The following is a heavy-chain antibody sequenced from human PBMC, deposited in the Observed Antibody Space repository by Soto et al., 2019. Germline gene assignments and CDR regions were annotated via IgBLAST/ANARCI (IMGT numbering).Heavy chain of an antibody. CDR3: GRASSSWSLLDY. J-gene: IGHJ4*02. Sequence: ASVKVSCKTSGYTFTNFGLSWVRQAPGQGLEWMGWISAFNGNTNYAQNLQDRVTMTTDTSTSTAYMELRSLRSDDTAVYYCGRASSSWSLLDYWGQGTLVTVSS. CDR1: GYTFTNFG. CDR2: ISAFNGNT. D-gene: IGHD6-13*01. V-gene: IGHV1-18*01.